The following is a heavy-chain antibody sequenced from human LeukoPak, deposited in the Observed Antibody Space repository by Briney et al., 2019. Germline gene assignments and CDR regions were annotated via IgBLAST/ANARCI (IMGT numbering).Heavy chain of an antibody. CDR1: GFTVSSNY. CDR3: ARDPDFWSGKDY. D-gene: IGHD3-3*01. V-gene: IGHV3-66*02. Sequence: PGGSLRLSCAASGFTVSSNYMSWVRQAPGKGLEWVSVIYSGGSTYYADSVKGRLTISRDNSKNTLYLQMNSLRAEDTAVYYCARDPDFWSGKDYWGQGTLLTVSS. J-gene: IGHJ4*02. CDR2: IYSGGST.